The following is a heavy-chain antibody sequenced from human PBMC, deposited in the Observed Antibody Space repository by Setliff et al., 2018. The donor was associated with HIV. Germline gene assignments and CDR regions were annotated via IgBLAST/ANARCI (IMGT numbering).Heavy chain of an antibody. CDR3: ARKDSSSFDY. D-gene: IGHD6-13*01. CDR1: GFTLSSPD. Sequence: PGGSLRLSCAGSGFTLSSPDRSWIRQAPGEGLEWVTTIYTSSIIYYADSVKSRVTTSRDNAKNSLYLQMNSLRAEDTAVYYCARKDSSSFDYWGQGTLVTVSS. CDR2: IYTSSII. V-gene: IGHV3-48*01. J-gene: IGHJ4*02.